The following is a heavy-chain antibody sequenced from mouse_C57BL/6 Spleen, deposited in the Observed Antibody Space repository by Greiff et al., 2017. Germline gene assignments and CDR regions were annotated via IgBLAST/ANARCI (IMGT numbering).Heavy chain of an antibody. CDR3: ARRDTDWDFDV. J-gene: IGHJ1*03. V-gene: IGHV1-50*01. CDR2: IDPSDGYT. Sequence: QVQLQQPGAELVKPGASVKLSCKASGYTFTSYWMRWVKQRPGQGLEWIGGIDPSDGYTNYNQKFQGTATLTVDTSTSTAYMQLSSLTSEDSAVYYCARRDTDWDFDVWGTGTTVTVSS. D-gene: IGHD1-1*01. CDR1: GYTFTSYW.